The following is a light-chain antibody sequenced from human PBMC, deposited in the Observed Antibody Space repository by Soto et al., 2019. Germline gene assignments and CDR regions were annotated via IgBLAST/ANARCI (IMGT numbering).Light chain of an antibody. CDR1: QTISSW. CDR2: KAS. J-gene: IGKJ1*01. Sequence: DIQMTQSPSTLSGSVGDRVTITCRASQTISSWLAWYQQKPGKAPKLLIYKASTLKSGVPSRCSGSGSGTEFTLTIRSLQPDDFATYYCQHYNSYSEAFGQGTKVELK. V-gene: IGKV1-5*03. CDR3: QHYNSYSEA.